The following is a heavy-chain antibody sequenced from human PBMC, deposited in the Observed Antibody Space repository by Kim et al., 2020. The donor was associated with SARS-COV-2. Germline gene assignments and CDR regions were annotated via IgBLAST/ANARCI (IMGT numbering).Heavy chain of an antibody. CDR3: SQEGPGGYRYRGHYYYYGMDV. CDR1: GFIFSSYG. D-gene: IGHD5-18*01. CDR2: ISYDGSNK. V-gene: IGHV3-30*18. J-gene: IGHJ6*02. Sequence: GGSLRLSCAASGFIFSSYGMHWVRQAPGKGLEWVALISYDGSNKYFGDSVKGRFNISRDNSKNTLYLQINSLTAEDTAVYYCSQEGPGGYRYRGHYYYYGMDVWGQGTTVTVSS.